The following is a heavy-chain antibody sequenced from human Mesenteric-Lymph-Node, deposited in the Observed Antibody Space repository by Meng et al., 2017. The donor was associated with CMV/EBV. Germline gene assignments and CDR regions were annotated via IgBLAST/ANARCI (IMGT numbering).Heavy chain of an antibody. D-gene: IGHD3-3*01. CDR3: ARDLTVYDFWSGYYYYGMDV. Sequence: GGSLRLSCVASGFTVSNNYMSWVRQTPGKGLEWVSSISTGSSYKYYADSVKGRFTISRDNAKNSLYLQMNSLRAEDTAVYYCARDLTVYDFWSGYYYYGMDVWGQGTTVTVSS. J-gene: IGHJ6*02. CDR2: ISTGSSYK. CDR1: GFTVSNNY. V-gene: IGHV3-21*01.